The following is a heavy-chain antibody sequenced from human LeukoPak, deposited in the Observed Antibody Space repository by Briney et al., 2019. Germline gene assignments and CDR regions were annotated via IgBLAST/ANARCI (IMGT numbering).Heavy chain of an antibody. CDR3: ARGRDLGATYAFDI. D-gene: IGHD1-26*01. CDR2: MWDDGTNE. Sequence: PGRSLRLSCTASGFNFGIYGMHWVRQAPGKGLEWVAVMWDDGTNENYVESVKGRFTISRDNGKSTLYLQMNSLRAEDTAVYYCARGRDLGATYAFDIWGQGTMVTVSS. CDR1: GFNFGIYG. J-gene: IGHJ3*02. V-gene: IGHV3-33*01.